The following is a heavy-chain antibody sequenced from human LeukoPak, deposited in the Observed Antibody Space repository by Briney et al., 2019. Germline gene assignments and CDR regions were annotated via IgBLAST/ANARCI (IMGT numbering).Heavy chain of an antibody. Sequence: ASVRVSCKASGYTFTIYAMNWVRQAPGQGREWMGWINTNTGNPTYAQGFTGRFVFSLDTSVSTAYLQISSLKAEDTAVYYCARSPRGSGWYGYYFDYWGQGTLVTVSS. CDR2: INTNTGNP. CDR3: ARSPRGSGWYGYYFDY. V-gene: IGHV7-4-1*02. D-gene: IGHD6-19*01. J-gene: IGHJ4*02. CDR1: GYTFTIYA.